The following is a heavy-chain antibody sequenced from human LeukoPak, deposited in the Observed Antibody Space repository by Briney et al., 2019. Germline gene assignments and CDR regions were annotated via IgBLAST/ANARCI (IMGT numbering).Heavy chain of an antibody. CDR1: GFTFSGYA. CDR2: ISGSGDST. Sequence: GGSLRLSCAASGFTFSGYAMSWVRQAPGKGLEWVSSISGSGDSTYYADSVKGRFTISRDNSKNTVYLQMNSLRAEDTAVYYCARYYYDSSGYAYYFDYWGQGTLVTVSS. D-gene: IGHD3-22*01. V-gene: IGHV3-23*01. CDR3: ARYYYDSSGYAYYFDY. J-gene: IGHJ4*02.